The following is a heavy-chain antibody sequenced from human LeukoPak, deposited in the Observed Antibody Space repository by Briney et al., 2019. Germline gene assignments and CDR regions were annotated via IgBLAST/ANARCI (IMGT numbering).Heavy chain of an antibody. CDR2: INSDGSST. D-gene: IGHD2-2*01. V-gene: IGHV3-74*01. CDR3: ARGYCSSASCLSRFADY. Sequence: GGSLRLSCAASGFTFSDYWMHWVRQAPGKGLLWVSRINSDGSSTSYAASVKGRFTISRDNAKNTLYLQMNSLRAEDTAVYYCARGYCSSASCLSRFADYWGQGTLVTVSS. J-gene: IGHJ4*02. CDR1: GFTFSDYW.